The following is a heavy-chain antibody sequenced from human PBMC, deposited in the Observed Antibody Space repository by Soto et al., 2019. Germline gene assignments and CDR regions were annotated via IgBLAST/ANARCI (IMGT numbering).Heavy chain of an antibody. CDR1: GYTFTSYG. CDR2: ISAYNGNT. Sequence: ASVKVSCKASGYTFTSYGISWVRQAPGQGLEWMGWISAYNGNTNYAQKLQGRVTMTTDTSTSTAYMELRSLRSDDTAVYYCARELSPEPPTGNFDYWGQGTLVTVSS. V-gene: IGHV1-18*01. CDR3: ARELSPEPPTGNFDY. J-gene: IGHJ4*02. D-gene: IGHD1-26*01.